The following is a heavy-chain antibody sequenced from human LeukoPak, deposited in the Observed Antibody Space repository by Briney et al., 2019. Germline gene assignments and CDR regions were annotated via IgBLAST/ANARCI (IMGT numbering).Heavy chain of an antibody. CDR3: AKYDAYAFDI. J-gene: IGHJ3*02. Sequence: PGGSLRLSCAASGFAFDDYAMHWVRQAPGKGLEWVSGISWNSGSIGYADSVKGQFTISRDNAKNSLYLQMNSLRAEDTALYYCAKYDAYAFDIWGQGTMVTVSS. V-gene: IGHV3-9*01. D-gene: IGHD1-1*01. CDR1: GFAFDDYA. CDR2: ISWNSGSI.